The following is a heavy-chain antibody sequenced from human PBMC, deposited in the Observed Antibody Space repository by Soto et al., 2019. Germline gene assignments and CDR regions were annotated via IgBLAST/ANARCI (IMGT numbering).Heavy chain of an antibody. Sequence: GGSLRLSCAASGSTFSSYAMSWVRQAPGKGLEWVSAISGSGGSTYYADSVKGRFTISRDNSKNTLYLQMNSLRAEDTAVYYCAKAVSGSIRYFDYWGQGTLVTVSS. V-gene: IGHV3-23*01. J-gene: IGHJ4*02. CDR2: ISGSGGST. CDR1: GSTFSSYA. CDR3: AKAVSGSIRYFDY. D-gene: IGHD1-26*01.